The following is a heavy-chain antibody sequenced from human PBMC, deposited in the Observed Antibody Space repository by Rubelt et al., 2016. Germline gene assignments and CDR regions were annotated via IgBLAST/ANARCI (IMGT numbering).Heavy chain of an antibody. Sequence: QVQLVQSGAEVKKPGASVKVSCKASGYTFTGYYMHWVRQAPGQGLEWMGWINPNSGGPNYAQKLQGRVTMTRDTSVSTAYMGLSRLTSDDTAVYYCARGNSGYDYGLDYWGQGTLVTVSS. D-gene: IGHD5-12*01. CDR1: GYTFTGYY. CDR2: INPNSGGP. J-gene: IGHJ4*02. V-gene: IGHV1-2*02. CDR3: ARGNSGYDYGLDY.